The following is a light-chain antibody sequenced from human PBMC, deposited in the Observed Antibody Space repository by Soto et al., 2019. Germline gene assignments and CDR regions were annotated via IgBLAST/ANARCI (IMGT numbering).Light chain of an antibody. J-gene: IGLJ1*01. CDR2: YVS. CDR3: SSYTSSTTYV. CDR1: SSDVGGYKY. Sequence: QSALTQPASVSGSPGQSITISSTGTSSDVGGYKYVSWYQHHPGKGPKLMLYYVSNRPSGVSNRFSGSKSGNTASLTISGLQAEDEADYYCSSYTSSTTYVFGTGTKVTVL. V-gene: IGLV2-14*01.